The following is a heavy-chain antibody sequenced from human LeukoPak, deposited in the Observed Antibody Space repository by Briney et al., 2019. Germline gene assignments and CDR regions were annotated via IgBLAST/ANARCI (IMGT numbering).Heavy chain of an antibody. D-gene: IGHD6-19*01. CDR2: IYYSGST. Sequence: SETLSLTCTVSGGSISSYYWSWIRQPPGKGLEWIGYIYYSGSTNYNPSLKSRVTISVDTSKNQFSLKLSSVTAADTAVYYCARHFTVAGTSFDYWGQGTLVTASS. CDR3: ARHFTVAGTSFDY. V-gene: IGHV4-59*08. CDR1: GGSISSYY. J-gene: IGHJ4*02.